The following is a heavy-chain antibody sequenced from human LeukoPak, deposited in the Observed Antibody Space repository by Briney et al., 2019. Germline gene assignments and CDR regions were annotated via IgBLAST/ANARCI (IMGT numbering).Heavy chain of an antibody. CDR2: ISGSGGST. Sequence: PGGSLCLSCAASGFTFSSYAMSWVRQAPGKGLEWVSAISGSGGSTYYADSVKGRFTISRDNSKNTLYLQMNSLRAEDTAVYYCAKRYGSSSWYFDYWGQGALVTVSS. CDR3: AKRYGSSSWYFDY. V-gene: IGHV3-23*01. D-gene: IGHD6-13*01. J-gene: IGHJ4*02. CDR1: GFTFSSYA.